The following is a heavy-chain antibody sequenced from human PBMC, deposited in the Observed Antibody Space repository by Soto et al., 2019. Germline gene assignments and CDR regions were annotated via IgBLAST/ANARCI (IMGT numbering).Heavy chain of an antibody. V-gene: IGHV3-23*01. D-gene: IGHD6-19*01. Sequence: EVQLLESGGGLVQPGGSLRLSCAASGFAFSRYVLSWVRQAPGKGLEWVSGMGGSVDSRSYADSVKGRFTISRDDSKNTLYLQMNSLRPEDTAVYYCARDQISGWYDNWGQGTLVTVSS. J-gene: IGHJ5*02. CDR1: GFAFSRYV. CDR3: ARDQISGWYDN. CDR2: MGGSVDSR.